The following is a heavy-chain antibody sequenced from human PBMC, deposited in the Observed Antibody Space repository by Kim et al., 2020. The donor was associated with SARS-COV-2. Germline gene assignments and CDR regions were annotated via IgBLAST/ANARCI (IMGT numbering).Heavy chain of an antibody. Sequence: YADTVNGRFTISRDNSKNTLYLQRNSLRAEDTAVYYCAKIAAAGLYYFDYWGQGTLVTVSS. CDR3: AKIAAAGLYYFDY. J-gene: IGHJ4*02. D-gene: IGHD6-13*01. V-gene: IGHV3-33*06.